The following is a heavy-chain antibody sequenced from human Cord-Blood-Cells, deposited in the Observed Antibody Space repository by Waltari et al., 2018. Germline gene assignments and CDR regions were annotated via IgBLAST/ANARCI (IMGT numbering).Heavy chain of an antibody. Sequence: QVQLVQSGAEVKKPGASVKVSCKVSGYTLTELSMHWARQAPGKGLEWMGGCVPEEGETIYAQKFQGRVTMTEDTSTDTSYMELSSLRSEDTAVYYCATEGYSCGGYDYWGQGTLVTVSS. CDR1: GYTLTELS. CDR2: CVPEEGET. D-gene: IGHD6-19*01. J-gene: IGHJ4*02. V-gene: IGHV1-24*01. CDR3: ATEGYSCGGYDY.